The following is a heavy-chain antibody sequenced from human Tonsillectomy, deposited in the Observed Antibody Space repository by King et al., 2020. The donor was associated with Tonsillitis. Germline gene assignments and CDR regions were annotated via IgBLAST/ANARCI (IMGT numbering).Heavy chain of an antibody. V-gene: IGHV1-46*01. CDR3: ARSPVTTGGPTYNWFDP. CDR2: INPSGGST. CDR1: GYTFTSYY. Sequence: VQLVESGAEVKKPGASVKVSCKASGYTFTSYYMHWVRQAPGQGLEWMGIINPSGGSTSYAQKFQGRVTMTRDTSTSTVYMELSSLRSEDTAVYYCARSPVTTGGPTYNWFDPWGQGTLVTVSS. D-gene: IGHD4-17*01. J-gene: IGHJ5*02.